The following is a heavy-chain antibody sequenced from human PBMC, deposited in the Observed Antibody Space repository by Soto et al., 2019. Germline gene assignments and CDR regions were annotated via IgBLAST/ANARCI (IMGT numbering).Heavy chain of an antibody. CDR1: GGSISSGGYY. J-gene: IGHJ5*02. CDR2: IYYSGST. V-gene: IGHV4-31*03. Sequence: SETLSLTCTVSGGSISSGGYYWSWIRQHPGKGLEWIGYIYYSGSTYYNPSLKSRVTISVDTSKNQFSLKLSSVTAADTAVYYCARESDCSSTSCRNWFDPWGQGTLVTVSS. D-gene: IGHD2-2*01. CDR3: ARESDCSSTSCRNWFDP.